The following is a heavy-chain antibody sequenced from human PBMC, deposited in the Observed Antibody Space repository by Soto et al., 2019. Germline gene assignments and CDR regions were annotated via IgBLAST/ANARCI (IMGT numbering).Heavy chain of an antibody. Sequence: EVQLVESGGGLVQPGGSLKLSCAASGFIFSGSAVHWVRQASGKGLEWVGRILSKAGNYATAYPASMKGRFTISRDASENTDILKMNRLKTEDTAVYDCIRGGSPYYYDYWGQGTLVAVSS. CDR2: ILSKAGNYAT. CDR3: IRGGSPYYYDY. J-gene: IGHJ4*02. V-gene: IGHV3-73*01. CDR1: GFIFSGSA.